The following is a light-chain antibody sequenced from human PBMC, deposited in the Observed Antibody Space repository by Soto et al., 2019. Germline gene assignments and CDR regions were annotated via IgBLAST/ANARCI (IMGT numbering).Light chain of an antibody. V-gene: IGLV2-14*02. J-gene: IGLJ1*01. Sequence: QSVLTQPASVSGSPGQSITISCTGTSSDVGSYNLVSWYQQHPGKAPKLMIYEGSKRPSGVSSRFSGSKSGNTASLTISGLQADDEATYYCSSYTSTNTPYVFGTGTKVTVL. CDR2: EGS. CDR3: SSYTSTNTPYV. CDR1: SSDVGSYNL.